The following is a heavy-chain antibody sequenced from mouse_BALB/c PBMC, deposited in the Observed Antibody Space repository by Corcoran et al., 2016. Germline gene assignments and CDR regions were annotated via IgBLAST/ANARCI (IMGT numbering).Heavy chain of an antibody. D-gene: IGHD4-1*01. J-gene: IGHJ3*01. V-gene: IGHV1-54*01. CDR1: GYAFTNYL. CDR2: INPGSGGT. Sequence: QVQLQQSGAELVRPGTSVKVSCKASGYAFTNYLIEWVKQRPGQGLEWIGVINPGSGGTNYNEKFKGKATQTADKSSSTAYMQLSSLTSDDSAVYFCARAKNTGRAWFAYWGQGTLVTVSA. CDR3: ARAKNTGRAWFAY.